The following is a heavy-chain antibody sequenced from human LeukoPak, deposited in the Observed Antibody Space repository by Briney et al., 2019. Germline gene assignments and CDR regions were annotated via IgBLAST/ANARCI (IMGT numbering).Heavy chain of an antibody. CDR3: TTDGAQLLSDHPDAFDI. V-gene: IGHV3-49*04. J-gene: IGHJ3*02. D-gene: IGHD2-2*01. CDR2: IRSKIYGETT. Sequence: GGSLRLSCTTSGFTFGEYAMNWVRQAPGKGLEWVAVIRSKIYGETTEYAAPVKGRFTISRDDSKSIAYLQMNSLKTEDTAVYYCTTDGAQLLSDHPDAFDIWGQGTMVTVSS. CDR1: GFTFGEYA.